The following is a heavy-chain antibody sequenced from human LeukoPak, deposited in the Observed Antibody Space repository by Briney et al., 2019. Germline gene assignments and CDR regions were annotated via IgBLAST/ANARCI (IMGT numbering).Heavy chain of an antibody. Sequence: ASVKVSCKVSGYTLSDLSMHWVRQAPGKGLEWMGGFDPENDGPIYAQKFQGRVTMTGDTSTDTAYMKLSGLRSDDTAVYYCATLPFGVVMPDYWGQGTLVTVSS. D-gene: IGHD3-3*01. V-gene: IGHV1-24*01. CDR1: GYTLSDLS. CDR3: ATLPFGVVMPDY. J-gene: IGHJ4*02. CDR2: FDPENDGP.